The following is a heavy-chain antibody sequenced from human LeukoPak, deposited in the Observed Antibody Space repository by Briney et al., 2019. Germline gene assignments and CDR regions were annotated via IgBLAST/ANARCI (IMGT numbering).Heavy chain of an antibody. D-gene: IGHD2-15*01. CDR3: ATAGGDGSRMGFDL. Sequence: PGGSLTLSCADSGFTFSRYWMHWVRQTPGKGLVWVSCISADGSVTRYADSVKGRFTISRDNTKNTLYLQMHRLRAEDTAVYYCATAGGDGSRMGFDLGGQGTLVTVSS. J-gene: IGHJ5*02. CDR1: GFTFSRYW. V-gene: IGHV3-74*01. CDR2: ISADGSVT.